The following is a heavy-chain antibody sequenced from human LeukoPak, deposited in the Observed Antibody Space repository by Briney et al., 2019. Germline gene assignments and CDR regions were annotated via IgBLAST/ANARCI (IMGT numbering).Heavy chain of an antibody. CDR1: GYTFTSYD. CDR3: ARARIDCSSTSCDDAFDI. CDR2: MNPNSGNT. V-gene: IGHV1-8*03. D-gene: IGHD2-2*01. J-gene: IGHJ3*02. Sequence: GASVKVSCKASGYTFTSYDINWVRQATGQGPEWMGWMNPNSGNTGYAQKFQGRVTITRNTSISTAYMELSSLRSEDTAVHYCARARIDCSSTSCDDAFDIWGQGTMVTVSS.